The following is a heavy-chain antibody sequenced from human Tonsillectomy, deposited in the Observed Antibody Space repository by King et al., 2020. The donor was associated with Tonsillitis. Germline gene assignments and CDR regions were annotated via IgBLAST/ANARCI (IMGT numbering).Heavy chain of an antibody. CDR3: ARRLSSGWRRSAAFDI. CDR2: MNPNSGNT. J-gene: IGHJ3*02. V-gene: IGHV1-8*01. D-gene: IGHD6-19*01. CDR1: GYTFTSYD. Sequence: VQLVQSGAEVKKPGASVKVSCKASGYTFTSYDINWVRQATGQGLEWMGWMNPNSGNTGYAQKFQGRVTMTRNTSISTAYMELSSLRSEDTAVYYWARRLSSGWRRSAAFDIWGQGTMVTVSS.